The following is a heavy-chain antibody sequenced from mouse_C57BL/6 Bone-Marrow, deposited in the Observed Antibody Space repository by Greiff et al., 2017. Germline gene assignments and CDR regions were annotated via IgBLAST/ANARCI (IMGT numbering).Heavy chain of an antibody. J-gene: IGHJ1*03. CDR2: IYPRSGNT. D-gene: IGHD2-1*01. Sequence: VQLQQSGAELARPGASVKLSCKASGYTFTSYGISWVKQRTGQGLEWIGEIYPRSGNTYYNEKFKGKATLTADKSSRTAYMELRSLTSEDSAVYFCARYDYGNFYWYFDVWGTGTTVTVSS. CDR3: ARYDYGNFYWYFDV. CDR1: GYTFTSYG. V-gene: IGHV1-81*01.